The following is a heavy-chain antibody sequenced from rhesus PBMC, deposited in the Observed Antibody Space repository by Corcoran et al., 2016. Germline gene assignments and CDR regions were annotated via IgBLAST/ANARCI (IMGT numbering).Heavy chain of an antibody. Sequence: QVTLKVSGPALVKPTQTLTLTCTFSGFSLTTSGMGVGWIRQPPGKALEWLALIYWDDDKRYSTSLKSRLTISKDTSKNQVVLTMTNMDPVDTATYYCARGVWGSSYFDYWDQGVLVTVSS. CDR3: ARGVWGSSYFDY. CDR2: IYWDDDK. V-gene: IGHV2-174*01. J-gene: IGHJ4*01. CDR1: GFSLTTSGMG. D-gene: IGHD3-34*01.